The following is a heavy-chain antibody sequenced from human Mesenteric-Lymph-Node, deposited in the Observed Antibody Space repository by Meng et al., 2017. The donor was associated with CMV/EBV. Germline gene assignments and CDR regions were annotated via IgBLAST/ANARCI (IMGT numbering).Heavy chain of an antibody. D-gene: IGHD6-6*01. CDR3: ARGVSAGTDAARDSLDY. Sequence: GSLRLSCAAYGGSFRGYYWSWIRQPPGKGLEWIGEINHSGSTNYNPSLKSRVFISVDTSKNQFSLKLSPVTAADTAVYYCARGVSAGTDAARDSLDYWGQGTLVTVSS. CDR2: INHSGST. V-gene: IGHV4-34*01. CDR1: GGSFRGYY. J-gene: IGHJ4*02.